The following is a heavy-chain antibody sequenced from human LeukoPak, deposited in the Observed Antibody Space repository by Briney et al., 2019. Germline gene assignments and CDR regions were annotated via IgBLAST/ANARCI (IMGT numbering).Heavy chain of an antibody. J-gene: IGHJ3*02. CDR1: GFTFSGSA. CDR3: SRHGFGGNYSALDI. Sequence: GGSLTLSCAASGFTFSGSAMHWVRQASGKGLEWVGRVRSKPNIYATAYAASVKGRFTISRDDSKNTAYLQMNSLKTEDTAVYYCSRHGFGGNYSALDIWGQGTMVTVSS. D-gene: IGHD1-26*01. CDR2: VRSKPNIYAT. V-gene: IGHV3-73*01.